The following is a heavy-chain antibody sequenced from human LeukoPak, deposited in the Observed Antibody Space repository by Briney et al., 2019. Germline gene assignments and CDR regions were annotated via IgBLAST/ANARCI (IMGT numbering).Heavy chain of an antibody. J-gene: IGHJ4*02. CDR1: GYTFTGYY. CDR3: ASDWDSSSWYFDY. CDR2: INPNSGGT. V-gene: IGHV1-2*02. Sequence: ASVKVSCKASGYTFTGYYMHWVRQAPGQGLEWMGWINPNSGGTNYAQKFQGRVTMTRDTSISTACMELSRLRSDDTAVYYCASDWDSSSWYFDYWGQGTLVTVSS. D-gene: IGHD6-13*01.